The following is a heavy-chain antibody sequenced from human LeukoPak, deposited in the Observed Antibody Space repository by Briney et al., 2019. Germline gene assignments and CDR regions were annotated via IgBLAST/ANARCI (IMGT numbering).Heavy chain of an antibody. CDR3: AKDRVSFMDV. V-gene: IGHV3-30*02. Sequence: GGSMTLSCAASGFTFSSYGMHWVRPAPGKVLEWVAFIRYDGSNKYYADSVKGRFTISRDNSKNTLYLQMNSLRAEDTAVYYCAKDRVSFMDVWGKGTVVTISA. CDR1: GFTFSSYG. D-gene: IGHD2-2*01. CDR2: IRYDGSNK. J-gene: IGHJ6*04.